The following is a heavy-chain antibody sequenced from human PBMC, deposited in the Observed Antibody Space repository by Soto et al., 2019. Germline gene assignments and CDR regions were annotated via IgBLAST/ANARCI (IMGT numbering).Heavy chain of an antibody. Sequence: TSETLSLTCTVSGGSISSYYWIWIRQPPGKGLEWIGYIYYSGSTNYNPSLKSRVTISVDTSKNQFSLKLSSVTAADTAVYYCARVGYCSGGSCSLMGVWFDPWGQGTLVTVSS. CDR2: IYYSGST. CDR1: GGSISSYY. D-gene: IGHD2-15*01. CDR3: ARVGYCSGGSCSLMGVWFDP. J-gene: IGHJ5*02. V-gene: IGHV4-59*01.